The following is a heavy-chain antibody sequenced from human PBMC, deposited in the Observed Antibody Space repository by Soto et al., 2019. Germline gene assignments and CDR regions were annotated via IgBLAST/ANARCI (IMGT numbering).Heavy chain of an antibody. CDR1: GFTFSSYA. CDR3: ARGLRGYGDADY. V-gene: IGHV3-30-3*01. J-gene: IGHJ4*02. Sequence: QVQLVESGGGVVQPGRSLRLSCAASGFTFSSYAMHWVRQAPGKGLEWVAVISYDGSNKYYADSVKGRFTISRDNSKNSLYLRMNSLRAEDTAVYYCARGLRGYGDADYWGQGTLVTVSS. CDR2: ISYDGSNK. D-gene: IGHD4-17*01.